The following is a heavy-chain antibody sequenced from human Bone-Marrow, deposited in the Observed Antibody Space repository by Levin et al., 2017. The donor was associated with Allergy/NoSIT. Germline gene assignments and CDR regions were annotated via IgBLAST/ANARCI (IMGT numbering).Heavy chain of an antibody. D-gene: IGHD6-13*01. V-gene: IGHV4-59*08. J-gene: IGHJ4*02. Sequence: KPGGSLRLSCTVSGGSISSYYWSWIRQPPGKGLEWIGYIYYSGSTNYNPSLKSRVTISVDTSKNQFSLKLSSVTAADTAVYYCARSYSSSWSNPFDYWGQGTLVTVSS. CDR2: IYYSGST. CDR1: GGSISSYY. CDR3: ARSYSSSWSNPFDY.